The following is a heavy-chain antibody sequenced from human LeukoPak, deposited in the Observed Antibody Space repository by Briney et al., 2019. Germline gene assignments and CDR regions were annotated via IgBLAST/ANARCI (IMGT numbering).Heavy chain of an antibody. CDR3: ARVPPMVRGVIRASIGCYYYYGMDV. J-gene: IGHJ6*02. Sequence: PGGSLRLSCAASGFTFSDYYMSWIRQAPGKGLEWVSYISSSGSTIYYADSVKGRFTISRDNAKNSLYLQMNSLRAEDTAVYYCARVPPMVRGVIRASIGCYYYYGMDVWGQGTTVTVSS. CDR2: ISSSGSTI. V-gene: IGHV3-11*01. D-gene: IGHD3-10*01. CDR1: GFTFSDYY.